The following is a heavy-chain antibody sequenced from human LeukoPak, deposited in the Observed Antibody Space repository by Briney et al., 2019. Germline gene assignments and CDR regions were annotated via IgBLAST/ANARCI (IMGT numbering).Heavy chain of an antibody. D-gene: IGHD3-10*01. Sequence: SETLSLTCTVSGGSISSYYWSWIRQPPGKGLEWIGYIYYSGSTNYNPSLKSRVTISVDTSKNQFSLKLSSVTAADTAVYYCARSERDGSGRFYFDYWGQGTLVTVSS. CDR2: IYYSGST. CDR1: GGSISSYY. CDR3: ARSERDGSGRFYFDY. V-gene: IGHV4-59*01. J-gene: IGHJ4*02.